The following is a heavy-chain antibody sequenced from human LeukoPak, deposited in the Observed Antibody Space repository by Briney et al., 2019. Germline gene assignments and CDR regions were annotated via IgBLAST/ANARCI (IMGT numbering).Heavy chain of an antibody. CDR1: GYTFTSCA. J-gene: IGHJ4*02. CDR2: INTNTGNP. D-gene: IGHD2-2*01. CDR3: ARAPYCSGTSCYQGFVTEFDY. Sequence: ASVKVSCKASGYTFTSCAMNWVRQAPGQGLEWMGWINTNTGNPTYAQGFTGRFVFSLDTSVSTAYLQISSLKAEDTAVYYCARAPYCSGTSCYQGFVTEFDYWGQGTLVTVSS. V-gene: IGHV7-4-1*02.